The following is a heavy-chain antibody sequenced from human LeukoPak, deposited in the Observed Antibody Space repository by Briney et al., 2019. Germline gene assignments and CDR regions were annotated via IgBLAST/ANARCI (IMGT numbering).Heavy chain of an antibody. V-gene: IGHV3-74*01. J-gene: IGHJ4*02. CDR1: GFTFRNYW. D-gene: IGHD1-1*01. Sequence: GGSLRLSCAASGFTFRNYWMHWVRQAPGKGLVWVSRINRDGATTHYAGSVKGRFTISRDNAKNMVYLQMDSLSAEDTAVYYCVRLLDIDYWGQGTLVTVSS. CDR2: INRDGATT. CDR3: VRLLDIDY.